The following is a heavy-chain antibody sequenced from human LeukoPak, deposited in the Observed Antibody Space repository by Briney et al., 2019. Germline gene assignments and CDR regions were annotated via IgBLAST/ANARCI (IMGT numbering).Heavy chain of an antibody. Sequence: PSETLSLTCSVSGGSIRSGDHHWAWVRQPPGKGLEFIGSLDESGRPYYNRPLKSRVSISGDTSGKQFSLNLTSVTAADTAVYFCARDLGGYPFFMDVWGRGTTVTVSS. CDR2: LDESGRP. V-gene: IGHV4-39*07. CDR1: GGSIRSGDHH. CDR3: ARDLGGYPFFMDV. J-gene: IGHJ6*03. D-gene: IGHD2-15*01.